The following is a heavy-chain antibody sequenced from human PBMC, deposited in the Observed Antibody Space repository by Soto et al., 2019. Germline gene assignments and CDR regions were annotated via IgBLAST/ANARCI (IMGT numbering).Heavy chain of an antibody. CDR3: ARGYCSGGSCYFDY. D-gene: IGHD2-15*01. CDR1: GLTFSSYD. V-gene: IGHV3-13*01. Sequence: PGGSLRLSCAASGLTFSSYDMHWVRQVTGKGLEWVSAIGTAGDTYYPGSVKGRFTISRENAKNSLYLQMNSLRAGDTAVYYCARGYCSGGSCYFDYWGQGTLVTV. J-gene: IGHJ4*02. CDR2: IGTAGDT.